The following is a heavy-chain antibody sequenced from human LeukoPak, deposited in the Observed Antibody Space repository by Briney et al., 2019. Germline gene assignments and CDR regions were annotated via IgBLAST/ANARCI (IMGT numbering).Heavy chain of an antibody. Sequence: PGGSLRLSCATSGFPFDNHVMHWVRQVPGKGLEWVSASSWNSANIGYADSVKGRFTISRDNAKNSLSLLMNSLRPEDTALYYCAKDMGIREGYNKAFDCWGQGTLVTVSS. CDR1: GFPFDNHV. V-gene: IGHV3-9*01. CDR2: SSWNSANI. CDR3: AKDMGIREGYNKAFDC. D-gene: IGHD5-24*01. J-gene: IGHJ4*02.